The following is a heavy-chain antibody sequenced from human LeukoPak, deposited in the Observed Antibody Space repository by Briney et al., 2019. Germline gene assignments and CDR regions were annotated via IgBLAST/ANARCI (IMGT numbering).Heavy chain of an antibody. J-gene: IGHJ5*02. Sequence: ASVKVSCKASGYTFTGHYMHWVRQAPGQGLEWMGWINPNSGGTNYAQKFQGRVAMTRDTSISTAYMELSRLRSDDTAVYYCARDYLRRITMVRGAFFFDPWGQGTLVTVSS. CDR2: INPNSGGT. CDR1: GYTFTGHY. CDR3: ARDYLRRITMVRGAFFFDP. V-gene: IGHV1-2*02. D-gene: IGHD3-10*01.